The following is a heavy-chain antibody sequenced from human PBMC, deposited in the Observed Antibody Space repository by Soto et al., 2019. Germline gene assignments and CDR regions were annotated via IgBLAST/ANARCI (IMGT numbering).Heavy chain of an antibody. J-gene: IGHJ4*02. CDR2: IHHSGST. D-gene: IGHD1-26*01. Sequence: QVQLQESGPGLVKPSGTLSLTCTVSGASISSTSSGDWWSWVRQPPGKGLEWIGEIHHSGSTNYNPALKSRVTMSVDKSKNQSSLRLSAVTAADTAVYDCAQMVGATLVDYWGQGTLVTVSS. V-gene: IGHV4-4*02. CDR3: AQMVGATLVDY. CDR1: GASISSTSSGDW.